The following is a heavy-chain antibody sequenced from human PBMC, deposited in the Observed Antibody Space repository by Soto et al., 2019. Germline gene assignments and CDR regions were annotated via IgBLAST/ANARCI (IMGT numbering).Heavy chain of an antibody. CDR3: ARVNYDSNWFDP. CDR1: GGTFSSYA. V-gene: IGHV1-69*13. CDR2: IIPIFGTA. D-gene: IGHD5-12*01. Sequence: SVKVSCKASGGTFSSYAISWVRQAPGQGLEWMGGIIPIFGTANYAQKFQGRVTITADESTSTAYMELSSLRSEDTAVYYCARVNYDSNWFDPWGQGTLVTVSS. J-gene: IGHJ5*02.